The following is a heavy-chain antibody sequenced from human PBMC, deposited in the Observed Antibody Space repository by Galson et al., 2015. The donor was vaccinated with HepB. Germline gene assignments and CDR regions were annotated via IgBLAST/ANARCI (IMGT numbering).Heavy chain of an antibody. CDR2: IRSFDNTI. J-gene: IGHJ4*02. Sequence: SLRLSCAASGFIFSTSAMHWIRQAPGKGLEWISYIRSFDNTIYYADSVKGRFTISRDNAKNSLYLQMNSLRAEDTAVYYCARGPRGYYFDYWGQGTLVTVSS. V-gene: IGHV3-11*01. CDR1: GFIFSTSA. CDR3: ARGPRGYYFDY.